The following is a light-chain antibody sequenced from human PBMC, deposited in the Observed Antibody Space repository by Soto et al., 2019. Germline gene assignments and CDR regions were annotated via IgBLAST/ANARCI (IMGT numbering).Light chain of an antibody. CDR3: PHYDIYPSP. CDR1: QSISNW. CDR2: KTS. V-gene: IGKV1-5*03. Sequence: DIQVTQSPSTLSVSVGDRVTITCRASQSISNWLAWYQQKPGKAPKLLIYKTSNLESGVPSRFSGSGSGTDFTLTISSLQPEDFATYYCPHYDIYPSPFGEGTKVDI. J-gene: IGKJ1*01.